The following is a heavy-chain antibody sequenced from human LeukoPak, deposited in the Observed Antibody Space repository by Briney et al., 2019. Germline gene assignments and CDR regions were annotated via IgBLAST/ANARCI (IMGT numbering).Heavy chain of an antibody. D-gene: IGHD2-2*01. J-gene: IGHJ5*02. CDR2: IIPIFGTA. CDR1: GGTFSSYA. Sequence: SVKVSCKASGGTFSSYAISWVRQAPGQGLEWMGGIIPIFGTANYAQKFQGRVTITADESTSTAYMELSSLRSEDTAVYYCARTIVVVPAATYNWFDPWGQGTLVTVSS. CDR3: ARTIVVVPAATYNWFDP. V-gene: IGHV1-69*13.